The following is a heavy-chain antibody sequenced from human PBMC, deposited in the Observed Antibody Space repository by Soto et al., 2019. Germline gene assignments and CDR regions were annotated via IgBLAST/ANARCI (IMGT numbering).Heavy chain of an antibody. CDR3: ARWGTRGGLDV. V-gene: IGHV3-33*05. Sequence: QVQLVESGGGVVQPGTSLRLSCVGSGFTFRSYVIHWVRQAPGKGLEWVALTSYDGSNKDYGDSVKGRFTISRDNSRNTVDLQMDSLRREDTVLDYCARWGTRGGLDVWGQGTLVSVSS. J-gene: IGHJ1*01. CDR2: TSYDGSNK. D-gene: IGHD3-16*01. CDR1: GFTFRSYV.